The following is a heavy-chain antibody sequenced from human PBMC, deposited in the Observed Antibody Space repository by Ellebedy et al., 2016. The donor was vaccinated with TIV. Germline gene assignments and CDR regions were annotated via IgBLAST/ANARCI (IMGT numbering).Heavy chain of an antibody. V-gene: IGHV1-69*13. CDR3: ARAGNTAFVTASYYYYYYAFDV. D-gene: IGHD5-18*01. Sequence: AASVKVSCKASGGTFSNYAISWAREAPGQGLEWMGGIVPLFGTANYAPKFRGRVTIVADEATTTAYMELSNLTSEDTAVYYCARAGNTAFVTASYYYYYYAFDVWGQGTTVTVSS. CDR2: IVPLFGTA. CDR1: GGTFSNYA. J-gene: IGHJ6*02.